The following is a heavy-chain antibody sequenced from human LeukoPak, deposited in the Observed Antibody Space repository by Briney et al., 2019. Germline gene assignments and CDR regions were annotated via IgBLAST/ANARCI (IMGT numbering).Heavy chain of an antibody. V-gene: IGHV3-64D*09. CDR2: ISSNGGST. Sequence: GGSLRLSCSASGVTFSRYAMRRVRQAPGKGLEYVSGISSNGGSTNYEDSVKGRFTISRDNSKNTLYLQMSSLRAEDRAVYYCVRGHSSSSNYFDYWGQGSLVTVSS. J-gene: IGHJ4*02. D-gene: IGHD6-6*01. CDR3: VRGHSSSSNYFDY. CDR1: GVTFSRYA.